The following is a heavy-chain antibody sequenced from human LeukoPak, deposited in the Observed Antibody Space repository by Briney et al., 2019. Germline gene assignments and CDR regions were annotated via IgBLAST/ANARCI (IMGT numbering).Heavy chain of an antibody. D-gene: IGHD6-13*01. J-gene: IGHJ4*02. CDR2: ISSSGSTI. CDR1: GFTFSSYE. V-gene: IGHV3-48*03. Sequence: GGSLRLSCAASGFTFSSYEMNWVRQAPGKGLEWVSYISSSGSTIYYADSVKGRFTISRDNAKNSLYLQMNSLRAEDTAVYYCARAPGGTRVDYWGQGTLVTVSS. CDR3: ARAPGGTRVDY.